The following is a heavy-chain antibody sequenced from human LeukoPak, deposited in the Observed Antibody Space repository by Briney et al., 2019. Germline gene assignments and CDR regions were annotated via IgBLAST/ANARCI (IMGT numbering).Heavy chain of an antibody. D-gene: IGHD4-23*01. Sequence: PGGSLRLSCGASGFTFSSHWMSWVHQVPGKGLEWVANIKQDGSEKYYVDSVEGRFTISRDNAKNSLYLQMNSLRAEDTAVYFCARDQTTVGLDFWGQGTLVSVSS. J-gene: IGHJ4*02. V-gene: IGHV3-7*03. CDR3: ARDQTTVGLDF. CDR2: IKQDGSEK. CDR1: GFTFSSHW.